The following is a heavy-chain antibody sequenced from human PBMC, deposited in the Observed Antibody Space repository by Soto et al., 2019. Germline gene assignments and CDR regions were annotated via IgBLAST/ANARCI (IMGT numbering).Heavy chain of an antibody. J-gene: IGHJ4*02. D-gene: IGHD6-13*01. CDR1: GFTFSSYA. V-gene: IGHV3-23*01. CDR2: ISGSGGST. Sequence: PGGSLRLSCAASGFTFSSYAMSWVRQAPGKGLEWVSAISGSGGSTYYADSVKGRFTISRDNSKNTLYLQMNSLGAEDTAVYYCAKDQGRAAAGPRNYFDYWGQGTLVTVSS. CDR3: AKDQGRAAAGPRNYFDY.